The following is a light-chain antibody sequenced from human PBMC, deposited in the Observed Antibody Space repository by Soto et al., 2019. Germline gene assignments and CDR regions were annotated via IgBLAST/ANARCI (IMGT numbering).Light chain of an antibody. CDR1: QDITND. CDR3: QKYDSVPLT. Sequence: DIQMTQSPSSLSASVGDRVTITCQASQDITNDLNWYQQKPGKAPKVLIYEASNLETGVPSRFSGSGSGKDFTCTISSLQPEDIAAYFCQKYDSVPLTFGGGTKVEIK. V-gene: IGKV1-33*01. CDR2: EAS. J-gene: IGKJ4*01.